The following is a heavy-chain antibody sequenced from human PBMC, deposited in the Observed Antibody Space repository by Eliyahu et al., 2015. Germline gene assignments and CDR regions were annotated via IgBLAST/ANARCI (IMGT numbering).Heavy chain of an antibody. J-gene: IGHJ4*02. CDR2: ISATGGAT. Sequence: EVQVLESGGGLVQPGGSXXXSCAASGFTFRXYAMSWVRQAPGKXLEXVSVISATGGATYYADSVKGRFTISRDNSKNMLYLQMNSLRVEDTAVYYCAKLTTWYCDYWGQGTLVTVSS. CDR3: AKLTTWYCDY. CDR1: GFTFRXYA. D-gene: IGHD1-14*01. V-gene: IGHV3-23*01.